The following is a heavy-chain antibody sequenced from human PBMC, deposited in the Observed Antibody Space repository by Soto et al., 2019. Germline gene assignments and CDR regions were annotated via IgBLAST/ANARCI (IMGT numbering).Heavy chain of an antibody. CDR2: ISAYNGNT. J-gene: IGHJ4*02. CDR3: ARDGKGVEYYYGSGSSPDY. V-gene: IGHV1-18*04. CDR1: GYTFTSYG. D-gene: IGHD3-10*01. Sequence: QVRLVQSGAEVKKPGASVKVSCKASGYTFTSYGISWVRQAPGQGLEWMGWISAYNGNTNYAQKLQGRVTMTTDTSTSTAYMELRSLRSDDTAVYYCARDGKGVEYYYGSGSSPDYWGQGTLVTVSS.